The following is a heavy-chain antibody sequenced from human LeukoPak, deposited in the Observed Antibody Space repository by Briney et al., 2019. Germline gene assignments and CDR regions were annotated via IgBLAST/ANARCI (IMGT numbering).Heavy chain of an antibody. Sequence: PGGYLRLYCAASGFTFDDYAMHWVRQAPGKGLEWVSGISWNGGRVDYADSVRGRFTMSRDNAKNSLYLQMNSLRSEDMALYYCAKDVGCTSGQGFDSWGQGTLVTVSS. D-gene: IGHD6-19*01. CDR1: GFTFDDYA. CDR2: ISWNGGRV. V-gene: IGHV3-9*03. J-gene: IGHJ4*02. CDR3: AKDVGCTSGQGFDS.